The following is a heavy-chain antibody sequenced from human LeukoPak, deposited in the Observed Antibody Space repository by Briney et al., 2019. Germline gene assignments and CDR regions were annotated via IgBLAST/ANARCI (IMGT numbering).Heavy chain of an antibody. CDR3: ARKGYNYGNFDY. CDR1: GFTFSSYG. CDR2: ISGSGGST. D-gene: IGHD1-1*01. V-gene: IGHV3-23*01. Sequence: PGGSLRLSCAASGFTFSSYGMSWVRQAPGKGLEWVSVISGSGGSTLYADSVKGRFTISRDNYKNTLFLQMNSLRAEDTAVYYCARKGYNYGNFDYWGQGTLVTVSS. J-gene: IGHJ4*02.